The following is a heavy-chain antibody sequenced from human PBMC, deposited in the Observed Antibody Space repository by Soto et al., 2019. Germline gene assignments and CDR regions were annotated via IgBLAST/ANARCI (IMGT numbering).Heavy chain of an antibody. V-gene: IGHV3-33*01. Sequence: QVQLVESGGGVVQPGRSLRLSCAASGFTFSSYGMHWVRQAPGKGLEWVAVIWYDGSNKYYADSVKGRFTISRDNSKNXLYLQMNSLRAEDTAVYYCAREAMVRGVTLYYFDYWGQGTLVTVSS. CDR2: IWYDGSNK. J-gene: IGHJ4*02. D-gene: IGHD3-10*01. CDR3: AREAMVRGVTLYYFDY. CDR1: GFTFSSYG.